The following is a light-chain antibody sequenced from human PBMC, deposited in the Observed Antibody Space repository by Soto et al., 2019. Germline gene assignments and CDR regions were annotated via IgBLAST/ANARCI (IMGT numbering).Light chain of an antibody. CDR1: QSVSNSY. V-gene: IGKV3-20*01. J-gene: IGKJ1*01. Sequence: EIVLTQSPGTLSLSPGERATLSCRASQSVSNSYIAWYQQKPGQAPRLLIYGASSRATGIPDRFSGSGSGTDFTLTISRLETEDFAGYYCQQYGSSPWTFGQGTKVEIK. CDR3: QQYGSSPWT. CDR2: GAS.